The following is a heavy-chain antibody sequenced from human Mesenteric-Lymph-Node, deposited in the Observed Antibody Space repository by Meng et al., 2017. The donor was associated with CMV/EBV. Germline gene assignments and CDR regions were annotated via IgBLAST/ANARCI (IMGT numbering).Heavy chain of an antibody. CDR1: GFTFSSYD. CDR3: ARRPALDV. J-gene: IGHJ6*02. Sequence: GESLEISCAASGFTFSSYDMNWVRQAPGKGLEYVSGITSNGGSTYYADSVKGRFTISRDNYKNTLYLQMGSLRAEDMAVYYCARRPALDVWGQGTTVTVSS. CDR2: ITSNGGST. V-gene: IGHV3-64*02.